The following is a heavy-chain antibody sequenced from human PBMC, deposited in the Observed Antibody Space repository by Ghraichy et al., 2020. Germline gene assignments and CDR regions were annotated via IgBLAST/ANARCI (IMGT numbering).Heavy chain of an antibody. CDR3: SGPVHPVDVAGKAPDH. V-gene: IGHV3-30-3*01. CDR2: ISSDGTKE. J-gene: IGHJ4*02. Sequence: GESLNISCAASGFTFSSYAMHWVRQAPGKGLEWVAVISSDGTKEYYAGPVKGRFSISSNNSRNTLFLQMNSVRGDDPAFYYWSGPVHPVDVAGKAPDHWGQGTLVTVSS. CDR1: GFTFSSYA. D-gene: IGHD2-15*01.